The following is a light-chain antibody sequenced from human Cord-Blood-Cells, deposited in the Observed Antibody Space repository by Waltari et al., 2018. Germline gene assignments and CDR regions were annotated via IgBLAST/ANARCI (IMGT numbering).Light chain of an antibody. Sequence: QSVLTQPPSASGTPGQRVTISCSGSSSNLGSNTVNWYQQLPGTAPKLLIYRNNQRPSGVPDRFSGSKSGTSASLAISGLQAEDEADYYCAAWDDSLNGFYVFGTGTKVTVL. CDR1: SSNLGSNT. V-gene: IGLV1-44*01. J-gene: IGLJ1*01. CDR2: RNN. CDR3: AAWDDSLNGFYV.